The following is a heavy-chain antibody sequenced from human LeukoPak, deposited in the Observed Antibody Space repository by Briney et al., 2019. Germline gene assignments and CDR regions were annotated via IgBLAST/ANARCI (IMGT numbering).Heavy chain of an antibody. V-gene: IGHV1-8*01. CDR2: MNPNSGNT. CDR1: GYTFTSYD. J-gene: IGHJ6*02. CDR3: ARVEYYYDSSGYHGMDV. D-gene: IGHD3-22*01. Sequence: ASVKVSCKASGYTFTSYDINWVRQATGQGLEWMGWMNPNSGNTGYAQKFQGRATMTRNTSISTAYMELSSLRSEDTAVYYCARVEYYYDSSGYHGMDVWGQGTTVTVSS.